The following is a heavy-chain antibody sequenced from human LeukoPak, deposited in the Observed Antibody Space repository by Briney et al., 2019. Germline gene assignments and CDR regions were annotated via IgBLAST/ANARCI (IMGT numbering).Heavy chain of an antibody. V-gene: IGHV4-34*01. CDR1: GGPFSGYY. CDR2: IKHSGST. D-gene: IGHD3-10*01. CDR3: ARGGPPMVRDYYYYGMDV. J-gene: IGHJ6*02. Sequence: PSETLSLTCAVYGGPFSGYYWSWIRQPPGKRLEWMGEIKHSGSTNYNPSLKSRVTISVDTSKNQFSLKLSSVTAADTAVYYCARGGPPMVRDYYYYGMDVWGQGTTVTVSS.